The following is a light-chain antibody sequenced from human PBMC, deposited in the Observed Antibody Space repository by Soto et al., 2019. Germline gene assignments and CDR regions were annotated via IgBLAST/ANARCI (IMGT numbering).Light chain of an antibody. V-gene: IGLV1-40*01. J-gene: IGLJ3*02. CDR3: QSYDSSLSGWV. Sequence: QSVLTQPPSVSGAPGQRVTISCTGSSSKIGAGYDVHWYQQLPGTAPKLLIYGNSNRPSGVPDRFSGSKTGTSASLAITWLQAEDEADYYCQSYDSSLSGWVFGGGTKLTVL. CDR2: GNS. CDR1: SSKIGAGYD.